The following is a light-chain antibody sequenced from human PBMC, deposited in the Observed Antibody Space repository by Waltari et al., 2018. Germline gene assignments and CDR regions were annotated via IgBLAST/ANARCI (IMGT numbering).Light chain of an antibody. J-gene: IGKJ1*01. CDR3: QQHGTLPAT. V-gene: IGKV3-20*01. CDR2: RAS. CDR1: QSVGSSS. Sequence: EIVLTQSPRTASLSPGERVTLSCRASQSVGSSSLAWYQQKPGQAPSLVIYRASRRATGIPDRFSGSGSGTDFSLTISRLEPEDFAVYYCQQHGTLPATFGQGTKVEIK.